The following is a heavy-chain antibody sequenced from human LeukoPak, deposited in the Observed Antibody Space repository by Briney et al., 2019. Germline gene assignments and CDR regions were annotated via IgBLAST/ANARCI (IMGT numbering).Heavy chain of an antibody. V-gene: IGHV3-21*01. Sequence: GGSLRLSCAASGFTFSSYSMNWVRQAPGKGLEWVSSISSSSSYIYHADSVKGRFTISRDNAKNSLYLQMNSLKAEDTAVYYCAREGDGYNAPFDYWGQGTLVTVSS. CDR1: GFTFSSYS. D-gene: IGHD5-24*01. J-gene: IGHJ4*02. CDR2: ISSSSSYI. CDR3: AREGDGYNAPFDY.